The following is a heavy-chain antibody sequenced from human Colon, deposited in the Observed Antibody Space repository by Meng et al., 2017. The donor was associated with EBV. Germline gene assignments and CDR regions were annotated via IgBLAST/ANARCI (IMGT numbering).Heavy chain of an antibody. CDR2: IYHSGSN. V-gene: IGHV4-4*02. CDR3: ATVQSSGRFSWFDP. Sequence: QGQVEESGPGLGMPSATLSLTCAVSGGAISSYNWWSWVRLAPGEGLEWIGEIYHSGSNNSNPSLRRRLTLSVDKSKNQISLKLTSVTAADTALYYCATVQSSGRFSWFDPWGQGTLVTVSS. CDR1: GGAISSYNW. J-gene: IGHJ5*02. D-gene: IGHD3-10*01.